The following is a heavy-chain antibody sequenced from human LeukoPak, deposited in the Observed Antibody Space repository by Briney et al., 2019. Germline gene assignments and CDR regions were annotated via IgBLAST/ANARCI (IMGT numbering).Heavy chain of an antibody. D-gene: IGHD2-2*01. J-gene: IGHJ4*02. CDR3: ARDRALYQLLEGSPDY. CDR2: INPNSGGT. Sequence: GASVKVSCKASGYTFTGYYMHWVRQAPGQGLEWMGWINPNSGGTNYAQKFQGRVTMTRDTSISTAYVELSRLRSDDTAVYYCARDRALYQLLEGSPDYWGQGTLVTVSS. CDR1: GYTFTGYY. V-gene: IGHV1-2*02.